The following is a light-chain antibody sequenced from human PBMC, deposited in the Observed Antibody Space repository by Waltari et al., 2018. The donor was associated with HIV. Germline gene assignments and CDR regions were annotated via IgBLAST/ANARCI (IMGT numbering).Light chain of an antibody. CDR1: NLDNKG. CDR2: DES. CDR3: QVWHSKSDHWI. J-gene: IGLJ2*01. V-gene: IGLV3-21*03. Sequence: YVLTQPPSLSVAPGKTARITCGGNNLDNKGVHWYRQRPGQAPVLVIDDESDRPSGIPARFAGSNAGNTATLTIGRVEAGDEADYYCQVWHSKSDHWIFGGGTRLTVL.